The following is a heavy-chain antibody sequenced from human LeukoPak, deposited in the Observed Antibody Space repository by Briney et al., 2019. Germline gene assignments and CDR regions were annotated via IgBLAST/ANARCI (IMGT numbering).Heavy chain of an antibody. V-gene: IGHV4-59*12. CDR3: ARVRYRENTYVGGFDP. Sequence: SETLSLTCTVSGGSISNSYWSWIRQPPGKGLEWIGYIYYSGSTNYNPSLKSRVTMSVDTSKNQFSLKLSSVTAADTAVYYCARVRYRENTYVGGFDPWGQGTLVTVSS. D-gene: IGHD1-26*01. CDR2: IYYSGST. J-gene: IGHJ5*02. CDR1: GGSISNSY.